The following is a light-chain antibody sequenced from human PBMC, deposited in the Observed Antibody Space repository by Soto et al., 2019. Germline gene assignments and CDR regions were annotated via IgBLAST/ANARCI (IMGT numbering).Light chain of an antibody. Sequence: QSVLTQPPSASGSFGQSVTISCTGTSSDVGGYNYVSWYQQHPGKAPKLMIHEVSERPSGVPDRFSGSKSGNTASLTVSGLQADDEAAYYCSSYSGTNYHYVFGTGTKVTVL. J-gene: IGLJ1*01. CDR2: EVS. CDR3: SSYSGTNYHYV. V-gene: IGLV2-8*01. CDR1: SSDVGGYNY.